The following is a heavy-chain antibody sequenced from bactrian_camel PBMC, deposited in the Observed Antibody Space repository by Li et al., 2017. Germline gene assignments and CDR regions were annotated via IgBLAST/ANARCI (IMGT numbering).Heavy chain of an antibody. V-gene: IGHV3S40*01. D-gene: IGHD2*01. CDR2: IAHDLSST. CDR1: GFIFGHYS. CDR3: AADDRGVDSYCYMGYYTY. Sequence: VQLVESGGGLVQPGGSLRLTCGASGFIFGHYSMSWVRQAPGKGLEWVSAIAHDLSSTYYSDSVKGRFAISRDNAKDTVFLQMNRLESEDTALYYCAADDRGVDSYCYMGYYTYRGQGTQVTVS. J-gene: IGHJ4*01.